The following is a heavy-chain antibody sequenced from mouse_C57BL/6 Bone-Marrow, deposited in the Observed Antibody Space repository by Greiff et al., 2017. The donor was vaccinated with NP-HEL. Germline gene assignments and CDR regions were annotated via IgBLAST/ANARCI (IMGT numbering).Heavy chain of an antibody. D-gene: IGHD2-12*01. CDR3: ASRLYFYAMDY. Sequence: QVQLQQPGAELVRPGSSVKLSYKASGYTFTSYWMDWVKQRPGQGLEWIGNIYPSDSETHYNQKFKDKATLTVDKSSSTAYMQLSSLTSEDSAVYYCASRLYFYAMDYWGQGTSVTVSS. J-gene: IGHJ4*01. V-gene: IGHV1-61*01. CDR2: IYPSDSET. CDR1: GYTFTSYW.